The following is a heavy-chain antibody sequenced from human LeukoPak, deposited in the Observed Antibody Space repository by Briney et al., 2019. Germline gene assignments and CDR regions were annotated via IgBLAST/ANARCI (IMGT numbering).Heavy chain of an antibody. Sequence: GGSLRLPGGASGSTFDHYATHGVRQCPGKGLEGFCLFSGNGGGTYYADSVKGRFTISRDNSTTSLYLQMNSLRTEHTPLYYCAKDIGTSGQDDAFNVWGQGTMVTVSS. CDR1: GSTFDHYA. CDR2: FSGNGGGT. CDR3: AKDIGTSGQDDAFNV. D-gene: IGHD5-12*01. V-gene: IGHV3-43*02. J-gene: IGHJ3*01.